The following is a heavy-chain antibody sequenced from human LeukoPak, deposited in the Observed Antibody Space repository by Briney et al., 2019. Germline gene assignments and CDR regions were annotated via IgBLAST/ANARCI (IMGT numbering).Heavy chain of an antibody. V-gene: IGHV3-33*01. J-gene: IGHJ4*02. CDR2: IWYDGSNK. CDR1: GFTFSSYG. CDR3: ARDLIAVAGTEDY. Sequence: GGSLRLSCAASGFTFSSYGMHWVRQAPGKGLEWVAVIWYDGSNKYYADSVKGRFTISRDNSKNTLYLQMNSLRAEDTAAYYCARDLIAVAGTEDYWGQGTLVTVSS. D-gene: IGHD6-19*01.